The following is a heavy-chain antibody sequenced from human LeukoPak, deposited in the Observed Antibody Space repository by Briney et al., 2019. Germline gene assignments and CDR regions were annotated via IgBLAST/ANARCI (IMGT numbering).Heavy chain of an antibody. CDR3: ARTPDAGLCTGGTCYFVY. V-gene: IGHV1-2*02. CDR1: GYTFTDYY. D-gene: IGHD2-8*02. Sequence: GASVKVSCKASGYTFTDYYVHWVRQAPGQGLEWMGWVKPDDGGTTYAQNFQGRVALTRDTSINTAYMELTRLRSDDTAVYHFARTPDAGLCTGGTCYFVYWGQGTLVTVSS. CDR2: VKPDDGGT. J-gene: IGHJ4*02.